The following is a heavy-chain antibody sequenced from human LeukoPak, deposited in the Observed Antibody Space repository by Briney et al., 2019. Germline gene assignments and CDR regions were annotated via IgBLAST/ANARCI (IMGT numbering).Heavy chain of an antibody. CDR2: INPNSGGT. CDR1: GYTFTGYY. V-gene: IGHV1-2*02. J-gene: IGHJ4*02. D-gene: IGHD1-26*01. CDR3: ARQLVVGEPSSIDY. Sequence: ASVKVSCKASGYTFTGYYMHWVRQAPGQGLEWMGWINPNSGGTNYAQKFQGGVTMTRDTSISTAYMELSRLRSDDTAVYYCARQLVVGEPSSIDYWGQGTLVTVSS.